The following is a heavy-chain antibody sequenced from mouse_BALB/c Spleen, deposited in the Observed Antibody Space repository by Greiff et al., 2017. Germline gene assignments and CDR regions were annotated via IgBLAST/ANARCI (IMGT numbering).Heavy chain of an antibody. CDR3: ARQGWLLRGYFDY. CDR1: GYTFTSYW. D-gene: IGHD2-3*01. CDR2: INPSTGYT. J-gene: IGHJ2*01. V-gene: IGHV1-7*01. Sequence: QVQLKQSGAELAKPGASVKMSCKASGYTFTSYWMHWVKQRPGQGLEWIGYINPSTGYTEYNQKFKDKATLTADKSSSTAYMQLSSLTSEDSAVYYCARQGWLLRGYFDYWGQGTTLTVSS.